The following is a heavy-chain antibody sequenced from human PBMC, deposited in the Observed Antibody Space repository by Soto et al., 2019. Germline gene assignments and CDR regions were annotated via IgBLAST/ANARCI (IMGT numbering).Heavy chain of an antibody. CDR3: ARSTVIAAADTAYFDY. Sequence: ASVKVSCKASGGTFSSYAISWVRQAPGQGLEWMGRIIPIFGTANYAQKFQGRVTITADESTSTAYMELSSLRSEDTAVYYCARSTVIAAADTAYFDYWGQGTLVTVSS. D-gene: IGHD6-13*01. CDR1: GGTFSSYA. V-gene: IGHV1-69*13. J-gene: IGHJ4*02. CDR2: IIPIFGTA.